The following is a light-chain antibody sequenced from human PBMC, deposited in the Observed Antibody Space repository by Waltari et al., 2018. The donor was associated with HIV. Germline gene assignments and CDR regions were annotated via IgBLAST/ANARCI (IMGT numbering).Light chain of an antibody. CDR2: DTN. CDR3: LLYVGTGSWV. CDR1: SGSVSSRYY. J-gene: IGLJ3*02. V-gene: IGLV8-61*01. Sequence: QTVVTQETSFSVSPGGTVTLTCGLSSGSVSSRYYPSWYQKTPGLPPRILLYDTNLRSAGVPDRCSGPNLGNKAALTITGAQSDDESEYYCLLYVGTGSWVFGGGTKLTVL.